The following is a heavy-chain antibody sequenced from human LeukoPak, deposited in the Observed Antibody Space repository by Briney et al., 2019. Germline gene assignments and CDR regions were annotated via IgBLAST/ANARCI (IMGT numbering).Heavy chain of an antibody. CDR2: ISSSSSTM. D-gene: IGHD5-18*01. CDR3: AREDGYSYDTIVY. V-gene: IGHV3-48*01. CDR1: GFTFSSYS. Sequence: GGSLRLSCAASGFTFSSYSMNWVRQAPGKGLEWISYISSSSSTMYYADSVKGRFAISRDNAKNSLYLQMNSLRADDTALYYCAREDGYSYDTIVYWGQGTLVTVSS. J-gene: IGHJ4*02.